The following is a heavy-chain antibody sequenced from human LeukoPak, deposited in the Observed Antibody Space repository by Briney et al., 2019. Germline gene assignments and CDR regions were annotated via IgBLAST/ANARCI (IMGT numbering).Heavy chain of an antibody. J-gene: IGHJ4*02. CDR1: GFILSSYA. CDR3: ARDGIPLDY. Sequence: GGSLRLSCAASGFILSSYAMSWVRQAPGKGLEGVSAISSPYAGTYHADSVRGRFTISRDNAKNSLYLQMNSLRAEDTAVYYCARDGIPLDYWGQGTLVTVSS. V-gene: IGHV3-23*01. CDR2: ISSPYAGT. D-gene: IGHD1-1*01.